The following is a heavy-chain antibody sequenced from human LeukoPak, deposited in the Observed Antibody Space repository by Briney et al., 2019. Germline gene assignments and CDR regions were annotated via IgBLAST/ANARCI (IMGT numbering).Heavy chain of an antibody. V-gene: IGHV4-31*03. D-gene: IGHD6-19*01. CDR2: MYPSGST. J-gene: IGHJ4*02. CDR1: GGSVSSGAYY. CDR3: ARDLGWGFDY. Sequence: TSQTLSLTCTVSGGSVSSGAYYWSWIRQHPGEGLEWIGYMYPSGSTYYNPSLKSRVSISVDTSNNQFSLRLSSVTAADTAVYYCARDLGWGFDYWGQGTLVTVSS.